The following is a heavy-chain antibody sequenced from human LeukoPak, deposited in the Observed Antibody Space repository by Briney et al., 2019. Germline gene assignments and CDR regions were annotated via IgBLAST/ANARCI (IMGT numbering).Heavy chain of an antibody. Sequence: GESLRLSCAASGFSFSSYRMAWVRLAPGKGLEWVSSISSSSSYIYYADSMKGRFTISRDNAKNSLYLQMNSLRAEDTAVYYCARDRVVAPYYFDYWGQGTLVTVSS. V-gene: IGHV3-21*01. D-gene: IGHD5-12*01. CDR2: ISSSSSYI. CDR3: ARDRVVAPYYFDY. CDR1: GFSFSSYR. J-gene: IGHJ4*02.